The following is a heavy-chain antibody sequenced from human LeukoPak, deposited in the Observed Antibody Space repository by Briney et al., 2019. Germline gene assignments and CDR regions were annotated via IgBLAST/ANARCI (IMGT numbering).Heavy chain of an antibody. Sequence: GGSLRPSWVASGFTLASYTMGCVSQDHGKGLEWLSAMTGPADTTYYAESVKGRFTISRDYSKSMVFLQMNSLRVEDTAIYYCAKGAEIDHWGQGTLVTVSS. J-gene: IGHJ4*02. CDR3: AKGAEIDH. V-gene: IGHV3-23*01. CDR1: GFTLASYT. CDR2: MTGPADTT.